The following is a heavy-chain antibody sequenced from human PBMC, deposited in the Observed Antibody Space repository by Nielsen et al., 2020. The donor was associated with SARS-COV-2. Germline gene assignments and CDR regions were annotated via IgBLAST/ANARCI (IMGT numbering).Heavy chain of an antibody. J-gene: IGHJ6*02. CDR3: ARDLGVGAWRKDYYGMDV. Sequence: ASVKVSCKASGYTFTDYYIHWVRQAPGQGLEWMGRINPYSGGTNYAQKFQGTVTMTRDASISTVYMELTSDDTAVYYCARDLGVGAWRKDYYGMDVWGQGTTVTVSS. CDR1: GYTFTDYY. CDR2: INPYSGGT. D-gene: IGHD1-26*01. V-gene: IGHV1-2*06.